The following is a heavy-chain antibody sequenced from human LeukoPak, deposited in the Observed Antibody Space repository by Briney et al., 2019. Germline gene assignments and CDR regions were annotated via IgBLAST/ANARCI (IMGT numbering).Heavy chain of an antibody. V-gene: IGHV3-66*01. CDR1: GFTVSSNY. Sequence: PGGSLRVSCAASGFTVSSNYMSWVRQAPGKGLEWVSVIYSGGSTYYADSVKGRFTISRDNSKNTLYLQMNSLRAEDTAVYYCATGPPYYFDYWGQGTLVTVSS. CDR3: ATGPPYYFDY. CDR2: IYSGGST. J-gene: IGHJ4*02.